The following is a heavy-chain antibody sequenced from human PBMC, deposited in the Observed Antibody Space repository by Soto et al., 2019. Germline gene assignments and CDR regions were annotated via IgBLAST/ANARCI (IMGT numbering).Heavy chain of an antibody. CDR2: VSGSGGIT. D-gene: IGHD3-9*01. Sequence: EVQLLESGGGLVQPGGSLRLSCAASGFTFSSYAMSWVRQAPGKGLEWVSGVSGSGGITHYADSVKGRFTISRDNSKNTMYLQMNRLRAEDAAVYYCARDRYFDGSGRFDPWGQGTLVTVSS. CDR3: ARDRYFDGSGRFDP. CDR1: GFTFSSYA. V-gene: IGHV3-23*01. J-gene: IGHJ5*02.